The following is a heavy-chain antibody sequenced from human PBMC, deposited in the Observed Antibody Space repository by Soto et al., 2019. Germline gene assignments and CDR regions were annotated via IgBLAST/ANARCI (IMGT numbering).Heavy chain of an antibody. V-gene: IGHV3-23*01. Sequence: VQLLDSGGGLVQPGGSLRLSCAASGFIFNNYDMNWVRLAPGKGLEWVSVISGSGAATYYADSVKGRFTISRDNSKNTLYLQLNNLRAEDTAVYFCAKRPQDCSGGTCYRNYFDYWGQGTAVTVSS. CDR2: ISGSGAAT. CDR3: AKRPQDCSGGTCYRNYFDY. J-gene: IGHJ4*02. CDR1: GFIFNNYD. D-gene: IGHD2-15*01.